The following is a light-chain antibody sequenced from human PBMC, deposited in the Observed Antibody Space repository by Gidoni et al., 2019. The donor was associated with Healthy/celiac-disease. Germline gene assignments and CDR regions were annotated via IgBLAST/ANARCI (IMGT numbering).Light chain of an antibody. CDR2: LGS. J-gene: IGKJ4*01. CDR3: MQALQTPYT. V-gene: IGKV2-28*01. Sequence: DIVMTPSPLSLPVTPGEPASISCRSSQSLLHSNGYNYLDWYLQKPGQSPQLLIYLGSNRASGVPDRFSGSGSGTEFTLKISRVEAEDVGVYYCMQALQTPYTFGGGTKVEIK. CDR1: QSLLHSNGYNY.